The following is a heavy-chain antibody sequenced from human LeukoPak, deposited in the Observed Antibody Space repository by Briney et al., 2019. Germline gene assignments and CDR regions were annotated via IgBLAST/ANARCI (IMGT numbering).Heavy chain of an antibody. CDR1: GGSFSGYY. J-gene: IGHJ4*02. D-gene: IGHD6-13*01. CDR2: INHSGST. V-gene: IGHV4-34*01. Sequence: SETLSLTCAVYGGSFSGYYWSWSRQPPGKGLEWIGEINHSGSTNYNPSLKGRVTISVDTSKNQFSLKLSSVTAADTAVYYCARVVAAAGPNFDYWGQGTLVTVSS. CDR3: ARVVAAAGPNFDY.